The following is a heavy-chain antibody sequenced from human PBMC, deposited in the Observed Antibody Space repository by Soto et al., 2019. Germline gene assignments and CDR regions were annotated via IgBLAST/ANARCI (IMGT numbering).Heavy chain of an antibody. V-gene: IGHV3-30-3*01. Sequence: PGGSLRLSCAASGFTFSSYAMHWVRQAPGKGLEWVAVISYDGSNKYYADSVKGRFTISRDNSKNTLYLQMNSLRAEDTAVYYCARADYYDSSGSDYWGQGTLVTVSS. CDR1: GFTFSSYA. J-gene: IGHJ4*02. CDR3: ARADYYDSSGSDY. D-gene: IGHD3-22*01. CDR2: ISYDGSNK.